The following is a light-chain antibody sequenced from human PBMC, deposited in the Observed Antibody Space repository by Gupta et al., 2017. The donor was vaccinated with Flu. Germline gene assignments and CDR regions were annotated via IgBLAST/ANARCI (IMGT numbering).Light chain of an antibody. Sequence: IVLTQSPATLSLSPGERATLSCRASQSVSGYLAWYQQKPGQAPRLLLYDAFNRATGIPARGSGRGSGTDVTLTISSLEPEDFAVYYCQQRRNWLFTFGPGTKVDIK. J-gene: IGKJ3*01. CDR3: QQRRNWLFT. CDR1: QSVSGY. CDR2: DAF. V-gene: IGKV3-11*01.